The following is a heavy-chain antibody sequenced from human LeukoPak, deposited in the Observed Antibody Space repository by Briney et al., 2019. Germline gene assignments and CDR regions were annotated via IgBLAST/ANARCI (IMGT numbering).Heavy chain of an antibody. CDR1: GFTFSDYY. V-gene: IGHV3-11*01. CDR3: AKLKMTTIDY. J-gene: IGHJ4*02. D-gene: IGHD5-24*01. CDR2: ISGTGSTI. Sequence: GGSLRLSCAASGFTFSDYYMSWIRQAPGKGLEWASYISGTGSTIYYAVSVKGRFTISRDNAKNSLYLQMNSLRAEDTAVYYCAKLKMTTIDYWGQGTMVTASS.